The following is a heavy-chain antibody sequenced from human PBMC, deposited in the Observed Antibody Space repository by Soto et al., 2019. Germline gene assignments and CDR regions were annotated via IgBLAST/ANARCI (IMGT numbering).Heavy chain of an antibody. J-gene: IGHJ3*02. CDR3: ARFVTIFGVVIRNDAFDI. CDR2: IYYSGST. V-gene: IGHV4-39*01. CDR1: GGSISSSNYY. D-gene: IGHD3-3*01. Sequence: PSETLSLTCTVFGGSISSSNYYWGRIRQPPGKGLEWIGSIYYSGSTYYNPSLKSRVTISVDTSKNQFSLKLSSVTAADTAVYYCARFVTIFGVVIRNDAFDIWGQGTMVTVS.